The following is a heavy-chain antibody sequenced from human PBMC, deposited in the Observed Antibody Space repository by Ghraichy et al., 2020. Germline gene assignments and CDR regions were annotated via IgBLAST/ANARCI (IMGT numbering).Heavy chain of an antibody. CDR3: AKEDCSGGSCYSQANWFDP. Sequence: GGSLRLSCAASGFTFSSYAMSWVRQAPGKGLEWVSAISGSGGSTYYADSVKGRFTISRDNSKSTLYLQMNSLRAEDTAVYYCAKEDCSGGSCYSQANWFDPWGQGTLVTVSS. CDR1: GFTFSSYA. D-gene: IGHD2-15*01. V-gene: IGHV3-23*01. J-gene: IGHJ5*02. CDR2: ISGSGGST.